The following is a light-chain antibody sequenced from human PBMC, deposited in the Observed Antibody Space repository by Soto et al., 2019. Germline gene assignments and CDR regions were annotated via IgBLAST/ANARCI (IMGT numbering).Light chain of an antibody. CDR2: EVS. CDR3: SSYTSGSTYV. V-gene: IGLV2-14*01. CDR1: SSDVSYYKY. J-gene: IGLJ1*01. Sequence: QSVLTQPTSVSGSAEQSITISCTGTSSDVSYYKYVSWYQQRPGKAPKLMIYEVSNRPSGVSNRFSGSKSGNTASLTISGLQADDEADYYCSSYTSGSTYVFASGTKVTVL.